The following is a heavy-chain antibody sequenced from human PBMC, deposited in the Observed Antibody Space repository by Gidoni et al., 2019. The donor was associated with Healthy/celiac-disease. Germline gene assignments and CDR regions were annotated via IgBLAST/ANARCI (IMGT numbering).Heavy chain of an antibody. CDR3: ASHSITSGSYSSVAFDY. CDR2: ISGSGGST. Sequence: EVQLLESGGGLVQPGGSLRLSCAASRFTFSSYAMIWVRQAPGKGLEWVSAISGSGGSTYYADSVKGRFTISRDNPKNTLYLQMNSLRAEDTAVYYCASHSITSGSYSSVAFDYWGQGTLVTVSS. J-gene: IGHJ4*02. V-gene: IGHV3-23*01. CDR1: RFTFSSYA. D-gene: IGHD1-26*01.